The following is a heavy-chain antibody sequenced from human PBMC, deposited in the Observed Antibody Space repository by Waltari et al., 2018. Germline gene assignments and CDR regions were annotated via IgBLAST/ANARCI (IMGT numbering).Heavy chain of an antibody. CDR1: GGSISSSSYY. J-gene: IGHJ5*02. Sequence: QLQLQESGPGLVKPSETLSLTCTVSGGSISSSSYYWGWIRQPPGKGLEWIGSIYYIGSTYYNPSLKSRVTISVDTSKNQFSLKLSSVTAADTAVYYCARDITIFGVVLNWFDPWGQGTLVTVSS. CDR3: ARDITIFGVVLNWFDP. CDR2: IYYIGST. D-gene: IGHD3-3*01. V-gene: IGHV4-39*07.